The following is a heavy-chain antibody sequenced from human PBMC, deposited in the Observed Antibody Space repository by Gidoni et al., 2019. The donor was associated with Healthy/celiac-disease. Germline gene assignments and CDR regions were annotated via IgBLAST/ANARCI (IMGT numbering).Heavy chain of an antibody. J-gene: IGHJ3*02. Sequence: EVQLVESGGGLIQPGGSLRLSCAASGFTVSSNYMSWVRQAPGKGLEWVSVIYSGGSTYYADSVKGRFTISRDNSKNTLYLQMNSLRAEDTAVYYCARGGELEPFPPEDAFDIWGQGTMVTVSS. CDR2: IYSGGST. V-gene: IGHV3-53*01. CDR1: GFTVSSNY. CDR3: ARGGELEPFPPEDAFDI. D-gene: IGHD1-1*01.